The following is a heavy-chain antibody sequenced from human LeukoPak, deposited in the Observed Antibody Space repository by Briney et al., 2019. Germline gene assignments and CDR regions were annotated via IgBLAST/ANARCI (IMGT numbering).Heavy chain of an antibody. J-gene: IGHJ6*03. CDR1: GGSFSGYY. CDR2: INHSGST. CDR3: ARGPAGRCSSTSCYTPGYYYYMDV. V-gene: IGHV4-34*01. Sequence: SETLSLTCAVYGGSFSGYYWSWLRQPPGKGLEWIGEINHSGSTNYNPSLKSRVTISVDTSKNQFSLKLSSATAADTAVCYCARGPAGRCSSTSCYTPGYYYYMDVWGKGTTVTVSS. D-gene: IGHD2-2*02.